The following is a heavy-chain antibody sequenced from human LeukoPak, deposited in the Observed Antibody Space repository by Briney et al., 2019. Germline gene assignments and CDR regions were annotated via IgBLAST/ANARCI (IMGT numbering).Heavy chain of an antibody. CDR2: ISYDGSNK. V-gene: IGHV3-30-3*01. J-gene: IGHJ5*02. D-gene: IGHD6-19*01. Sequence: GGSLRLSCAASGFTFSSYAMHWVRQAPGKGLEWVAVISYDGSNKYYADSVKGRFTISRDNSKNTLYLQMNSLRAEDTAVYYCASWSSRIAVAGTNWFDPWGQGTLVTVSS. CDR1: GFTFSSYA. CDR3: ASWSSRIAVAGTNWFDP.